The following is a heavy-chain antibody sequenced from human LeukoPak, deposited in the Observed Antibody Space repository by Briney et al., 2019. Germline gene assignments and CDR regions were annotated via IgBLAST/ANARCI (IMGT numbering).Heavy chain of an antibody. D-gene: IGHD4-17*01. CDR2: ISSSSSTI. CDR1: GFTFSSYS. CDR3: ARVFIGDYGDYQFDY. J-gene: IGHJ4*02. Sequence: GGSLRLSCAASGFTFSSYSMNWVRQAPGKGLEWVSYISSSSSTIYYADSVKGRFTVSRDNAKNSLYLQMNSLRAEDTAVYYCARVFIGDYGDYQFDYWGQGTLVTASS. V-gene: IGHV3-48*01.